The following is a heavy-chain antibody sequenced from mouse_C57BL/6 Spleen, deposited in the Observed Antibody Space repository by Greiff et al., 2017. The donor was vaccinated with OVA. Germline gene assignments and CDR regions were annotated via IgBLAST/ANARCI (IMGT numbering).Heavy chain of an antibody. Sequence: QVQLQQPGAELVRPGSPVKLSCKASGYTFTSYWMHWVKQRPIQGLEWIGNIDPSDSETHYNQKFKDKATLTVDKSSSTAYMQLSSLTSEDSAVYYCARWDYYGGSYWYFDVWGTGTTVTVSS. CDR2: IDPSDSET. CDR1: GYTFTSYW. D-gene: IGHD1-1*01. J-gene: IGHJ1*03. V-gene: IGHV1-52*01. CDR3: ARWDYYGGSYWYFDV.